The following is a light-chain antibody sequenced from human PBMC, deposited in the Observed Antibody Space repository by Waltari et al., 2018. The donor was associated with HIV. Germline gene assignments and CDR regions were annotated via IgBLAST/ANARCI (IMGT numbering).Light chain of an antibody. Sequence: QSVLTQPPSVSGAPGQRVTISCTGSSSNIGADYDIHSYQHPPGTAPKPLIYANTHRPSGVPDRFSGSKSGTSASLAITGLQAEDEAEYYCQSYDSSLSGYVVFGGGTKLTVL. CDR1: SSNIGADYD. CDR3: QSYDSSLSGYVV. J-gene: IGLJ2*01. CDR2: ANT. V-gene: IGLV1-40*01.